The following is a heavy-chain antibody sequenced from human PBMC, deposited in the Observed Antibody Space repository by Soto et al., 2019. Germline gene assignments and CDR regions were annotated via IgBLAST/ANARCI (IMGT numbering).Heavy chain of an antibody. CDR3: VGLFDY. CDR2: INRSGST. J-gene: IGHJ4*02. CDR1: GGSFSGYS. V-gene: IGHV4-34*01. Sequence: SETLSLTCAVFGGSFSGYSWSWIRQSPGKGLEWIGEINRSGSTNYNPSLKSRVAISVDTSKNQFSLKLNSVTASDTAVYYCVGLFDYWGQGTLVTVSS.